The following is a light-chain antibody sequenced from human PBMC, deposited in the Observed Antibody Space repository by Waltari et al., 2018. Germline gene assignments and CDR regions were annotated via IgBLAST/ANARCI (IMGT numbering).Light chain of an antibody. J-gene: IGLJ3*02. Sequence: QSVLTQPPSVSGAPGQRVTIPCSGSRSNIGSNHAIHWYQQLPGTAPKLLIYDDTNRPSGIPDRFSGSKSATSASLAITGLQAEDEADDYSQSYDSGLSAPVFGGGTKLTVL. CDR1: RSNIGSNHA. V-gene: IGLV1-40*01. CDR3: QSYDSGLSAPV. CDR2: DDT.